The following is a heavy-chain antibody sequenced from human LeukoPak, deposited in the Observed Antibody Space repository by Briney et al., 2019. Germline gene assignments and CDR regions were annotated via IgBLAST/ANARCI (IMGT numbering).Heavy chain of an antibody. CDR2: IRYDGNKK. CDR3: TRGSEVVPAADNWFDP. V-gene: IGHV3-30*02. D-gene: IGHD2-2*01. Sequence: GGSLRLSCAASGFTFSNYGMHWVRQAPGRGLEWVASIRYDGNKKYHADSVKGRFTISRDNSKNTLYLQMNSLRAEDTAVYYCTRGSEVVPAADNWFDPWGQGTLVTVSS. J-gene: IGHJ5*02. CDR1: GFTFSNYG.